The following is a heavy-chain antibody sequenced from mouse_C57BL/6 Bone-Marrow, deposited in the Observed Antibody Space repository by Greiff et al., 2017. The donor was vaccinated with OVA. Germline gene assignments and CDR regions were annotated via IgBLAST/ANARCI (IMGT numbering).Heavy chain of an antibody. V-gene: IGHV1-62-2*01. CDR2: FYPGSGSI. Sequence: VKLQESGAELVKPGASVKLSCKASGYTFTEYTIHWVKQRPGQGLEWIGWFYPGSGSIKYNEKFKDKATLTADKSSSTVYMELSRLTSEYSAVYFCARHEEDGNGGRFAYWGQGTLVTVSA. CDR3: ARHEEDGNGGRFAY. CDR1: GYTFTEYT. J-gene: IGHJ3*01. D-gene: IGHD2-1*01.